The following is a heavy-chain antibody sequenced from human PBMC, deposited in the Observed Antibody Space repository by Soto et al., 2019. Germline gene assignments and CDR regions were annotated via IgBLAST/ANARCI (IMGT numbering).Heavy chain of an antibody. V-gene: IGHV5-51*01. CDR3: ARGRNGDYNWFDP. CDR1: GYSFTSYL. J-gene: IGHJ5*02. CDR2: IYPGDSDT. D-gene: IGHD4-17*01. Sequence: PGESLKISCKGSGYSFTSYLIGWVRQMPGKGLEWMGSIYPGDSDTRYSPSFQGQVTISADKSISTAYPQWSSLKASDTAMYYCARGRNGDYNWFDPWGQGTLVTVSS.